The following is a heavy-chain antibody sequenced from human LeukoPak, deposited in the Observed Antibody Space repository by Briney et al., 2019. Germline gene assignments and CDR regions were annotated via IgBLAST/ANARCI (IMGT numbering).Heavy chain of an antibody. CDR3: AKAAELVGATTFFDY. CDR1: GFTFEDYA. V-gene: IGHV3-9*01. Sequence: GGSLRLSCAASGFTFEDYAMHWFRKAPGKALEWVSGISWNSGSIGYADSVKGRFTISRDNAKNSLYLQMNSLRAEDTALYYCAKAAELVGATTFFDYWGQGTLVTVSS. CDR2: ISWNSGSI. J-gene: IGHJ4*02. D-gene: IGHD1-26*01.